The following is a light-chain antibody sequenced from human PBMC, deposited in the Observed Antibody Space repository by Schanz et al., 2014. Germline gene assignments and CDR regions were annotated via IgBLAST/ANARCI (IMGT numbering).Light chain of an antibody. CDR1: SSNIGAGYN. CDR2: TNS. J-gene: IGLJ1*01. V-gene: IGLV1-40*01. Sequence: QSVLTQPPSVSGAPGRRVTISCTGSSSNIGAGYNVHWYQQLPGTAPKLLIFTNSNRTSGVPDRLSGSKSGTSASLAISGLRSEDEADYYCQSYDSSLSGCYVFGTGTKLTVL. CDR3: QSYDSSLSGCYV.